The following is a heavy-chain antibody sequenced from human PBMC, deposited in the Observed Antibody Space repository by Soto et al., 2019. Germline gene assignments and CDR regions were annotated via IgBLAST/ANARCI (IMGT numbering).Heavy chain of an antibody. CDR2: IYHSGST. CDR3: AVDIAAASFDY. J-gene: IGHJ4*02. D-gene: IGHD6-13*01. V-gene: IGHV4-38-2*01. Sequence: QVQLQESGPGLVKPSETLSLTCAVSGYSISSGYYWGWIRQPPGKGLEWIGSIYHSGSTYYNPSLKSRVTIPVATSKNQCSLKLSSVTAADTAVYYCAVDIAAASFDYWGQGTLVTVSS. CDR1: GYSISSGYY.